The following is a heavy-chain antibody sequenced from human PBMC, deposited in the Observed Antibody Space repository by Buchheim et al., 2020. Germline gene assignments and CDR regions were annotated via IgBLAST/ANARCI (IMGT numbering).Heavy chain of an antibody. J-gene: IGHJ4*02. CDR3: ARVAVGAHVDTAMVLVY. V-gene: IGHV3-30-3*01. Sequence: QVQLVESGGGVVQPGRSLRLSCAASGFTFSSYAMHWVRQAPGKGLEWVAVISYDGSNKYYADSVKGRFTIYRDNSKNTLYLQMNSLRAEDTAVYYCARVAVGAHVDTAMVLVYWGQGTL. CDR2: ISYDGSNK. D-gene: IGHD5-18*01. CDR1: GFTFSSYA.